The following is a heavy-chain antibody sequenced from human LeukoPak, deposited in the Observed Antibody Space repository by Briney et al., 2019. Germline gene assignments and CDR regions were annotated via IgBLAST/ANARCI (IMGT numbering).Heavy chain of an antibody. CDR2: TYYRSTWYN. D-gene: IGHD2-2*01. Sequence: SQTLSLTCAISGDSVSNNIATWNWVRQSPSRGLEWLGRTYYRSTWYNDYAVSVRGRITVNPDTSKNQFFLHLNSVTPEDTAVYYCARRLTQYDCFDPWGQGILVTVSS. CDR3: ARRLTQYDCFDP. V-gene: IGHV6-1*01. CDR1: GDSVSNNIAT. J-gene: IGHJ5*02.